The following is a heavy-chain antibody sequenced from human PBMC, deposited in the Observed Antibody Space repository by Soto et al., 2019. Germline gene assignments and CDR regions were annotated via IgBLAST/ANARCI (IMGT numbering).Heavy chain of an antibody. V-gene: IGHV1-3*01. D-gene: IGHD6-19*01. Sequence: QVQLVQSGAEVKKPGASVKVSCKASGYSFTDYNLHWVRQAPGQRPEWMGWVNAGNGNTKYSQNFQDRLKMTRDTSATTAYMELTSLRSEDTAIYYCARRLGAVTGPLDYWGQGTRVTVSS. CDR1: GYSFTDYN. CDR2: VNAGNGNT. J-gene: IGHJ4*02. CDR3: ARRLGAVTGPLDY.